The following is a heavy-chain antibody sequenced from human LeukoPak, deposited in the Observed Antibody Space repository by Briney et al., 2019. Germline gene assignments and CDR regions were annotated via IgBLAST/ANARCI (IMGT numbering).Heavy chain of an antibody. V-gene: IGHV1-18*01. CDR2: VSAYNGNA. CDR1: GHTFTSYG. Sequence: GASVKVSCKASGHTFTSYGISWVRQAPGQGLEWMGWVSAYNGNANYAQKLQGRVTMTTDTSTSTAYMELRSLRSDDTAVYYCARESRGYFQHWGQGTLVTVSS. J-gene: IGHJ1*01. CDR3: ARESRGYFQH.